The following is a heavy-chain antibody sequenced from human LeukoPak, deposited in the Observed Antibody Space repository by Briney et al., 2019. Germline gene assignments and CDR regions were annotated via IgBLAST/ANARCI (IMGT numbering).Heavy chain of an antibody. CDR2: IHYSGSI. CDR1: GGPISRYY. CDR3: ARRATSGPPYYLDY. D-gene: IGHD1-26*01. Sequence: SETLSLTCTVSGGPISRYYWSWIRHPPGKGLEWIGYIHYSGSINYNPSLKSRVTMSVDTSKNHFSLRLSSVTAADTAIYYCARRATSGPPYYLDYWGQGILVTVSS. J-gene: IGHJ4*02. V-gene: IGHV4-59*08.